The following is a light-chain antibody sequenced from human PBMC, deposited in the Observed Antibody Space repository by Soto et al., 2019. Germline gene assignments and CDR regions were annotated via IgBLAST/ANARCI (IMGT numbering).Light chain of an antibody. J-gene: IGKJ4*01. CDR1: QSVGTN. CDR3: QQYDNWPQLT. CDR2: GAS. Sequence: EIVMTQSPATLSVSPGESATLSCRASQSVGTNLAWYQQKPGQAPRLLISGASTRATGIPARFSGSGSGTEFTLTISSLQSEDFAIYYCQQYDNWPQLTFGGGTKLEIK. V-gene: IGKV3-15*01.